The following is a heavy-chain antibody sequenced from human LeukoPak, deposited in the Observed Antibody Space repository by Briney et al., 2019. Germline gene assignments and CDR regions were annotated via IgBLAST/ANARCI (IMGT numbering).Heavy chain of an antibody. CDR2: IGTAGDT. CDR1: GFTFSSYD. J-gene: IGHJ4*02. Sequence: GGSLRLSCAASGFTFSSYDMYWVRQATGKGLEWVSAIGTAGDTYYPGSVKGRFTISRENAKNSLYLRMNGLRAGDTAVYYCARDRAVAAHFDYWGQGTLVTVSS. D-gene: IGHD6-19*01. CDR3: ARDRAVAAHFDY. V-gene: IGHV3-13*04.